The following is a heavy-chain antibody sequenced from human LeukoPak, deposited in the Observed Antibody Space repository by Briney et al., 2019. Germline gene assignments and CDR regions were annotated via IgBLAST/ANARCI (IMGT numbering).Heavy chain of an antibody. CDR1: GFTLTSYA. J-gene: IGHJ4*02. CDR2: ISGSGSTT. Sequence: GGSLRLSCAASGFTLTSYAMGWVRQAPGKGLEWVSVISGSGSTTYYADSVKGRFTTSRDNTKNTLYLQMNSLRAEDTAEYYCAKRGGYGYFDYWGQGTLVTVSS. D-gene: IGHD3-22*01. CDR3: AKRGGYGYFDY. V-gene: IGHV3-23*01.